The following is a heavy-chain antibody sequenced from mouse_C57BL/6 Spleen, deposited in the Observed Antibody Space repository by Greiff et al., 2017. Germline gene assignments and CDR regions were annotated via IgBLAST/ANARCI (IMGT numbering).Heavy chain of an antibody. CDR1: GYTFTSYW. J-gene: IGHJ2*01. D-gene: IGHD3-2*02. CDR3: ARTAQATLYYCDY. CDR2: IDPSDSYT. V-gene: IGHV1-69*01. Sequence: QVQLQQPGAELVMPGASVKLSCKASGYTFTSYWMPWVKQRPGQGLEWIGEIDPSDSYTNYNQKFKGKSTLTVDKSSSTAYMQLSSLTSEDSAVYYCARTAQATLYYCDYWGQGTTLTVSS.